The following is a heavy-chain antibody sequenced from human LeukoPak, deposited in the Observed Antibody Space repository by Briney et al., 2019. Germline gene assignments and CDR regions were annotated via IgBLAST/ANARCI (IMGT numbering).Heavy chain of an antibody. V-gene: IGHV3-7*05. CDR1: GFTLSSHW. Sequence: GGSLRLSCAASGFTLSSHWMSWVRQAPGKGLEWVANIKQDGSEQYYVDSVRGRFTISRDKAKNSMYLQMNSLRAEDTAIYYCARESAGGPDYWGQGTLVTVSS. J-gene: IGHJ4*02. CDR2: IKQDGSEQ. D-gene: IGHD6-19*01. CDR3: ARESAGGPDY.